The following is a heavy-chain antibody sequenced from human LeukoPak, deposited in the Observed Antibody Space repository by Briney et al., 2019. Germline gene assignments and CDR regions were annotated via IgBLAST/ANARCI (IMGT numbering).Heavy chain of an antibody. V-gene: IGHV3-7*01. CDR2: IKQDGSEK. CDR1: GFTFSSYW. CDR3: ARVSDFWSGYYRGWDY. D-gene: IGHD3-3*01. Sequence: GGSLRLSCAASGFTFSSYWMSWVRQAPGKGLEWVANIKQDGSEKYYVDSVKGRFTISRDNAKNSLYLQMNSLRAEDTAVYYCARVSDFWSGYYRGWDYWGQGTLVTVSS. J-gene: IGHJ4*02.